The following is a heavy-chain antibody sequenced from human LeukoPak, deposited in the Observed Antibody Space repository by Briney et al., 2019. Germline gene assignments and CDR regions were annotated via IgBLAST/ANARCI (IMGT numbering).Heavy chain of an antibody. J-gene: IGHJ4*02. CDR2: IRSKANSYAT. D-gene: IGHD5-12*01. CDR1: GFTFSGSA. V-gene: IGHV3-73*01. Sequence: GGSLRLSCAASGFTFSGSAMHWVRQASGKGLEWVGRIRSKANSYATAYAASVKGRFTISRDDSKNTAYLQMNSLKTEDTAVYYCTRRRRGYSYFDYWGQGTLVTVSS. CDR3: TRRRRGYSYFDY.